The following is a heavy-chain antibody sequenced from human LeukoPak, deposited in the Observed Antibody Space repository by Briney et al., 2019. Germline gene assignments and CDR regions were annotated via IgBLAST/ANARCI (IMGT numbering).Heavy chain of an antibody. CDR1: GYTFTSYG. J-gene: IGHJ4*02. CDR3: ARVMGDSSGYRFDY. D-gene: IGHD3-22*01. CDR2: ISAYNGNT. V-gene: IGHV1-18*01. Sequence: ASVKVSCKASGYTFTSYGISWVRQAPGQGLEWMGWISAYNGNTNYAQKLQGRVTMTTDTSTSTAYVELRSLRSDDTAVYYCARVMGDSSGYRFDYWGQGTLVTVSS.